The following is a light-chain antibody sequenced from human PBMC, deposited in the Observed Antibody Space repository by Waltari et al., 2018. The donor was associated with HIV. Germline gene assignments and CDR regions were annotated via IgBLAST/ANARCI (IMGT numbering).Light chain of an antibody. CDR2: EAS. CDR3: QQYNTYSWT. V-gene: IGKV1-5*03. CDR1: QSIGDW. J-gene: IGKJ1*01. Sequence: DVQMTQSPSTLSASVGDRVTITCRASQSIGDWLAWYQQKPGTAPKLLIYEASNLESGVPSRFSGGGSGTEFTLTISSLQPDDFATYYCQQYNTYSWTFGQGTKVEIK.